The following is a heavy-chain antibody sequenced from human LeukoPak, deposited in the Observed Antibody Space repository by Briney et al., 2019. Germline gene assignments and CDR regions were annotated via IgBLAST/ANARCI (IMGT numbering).Heavy chain of an antibody. Sequence: PGGSLKLSCAASGFTFSNHWMSWVRQAPGKGLEWVAKIKQDGSEKYYVDSVKGRFTISRDNAKNSLDLQMNSLRAEDTAVYYCARDPTRGYSYGYEDYWGQGTLVTVSS. J-gene: IGHJ4*02. CDR1: GFTFSNHW. CDR3: ARDPTRGYSYGYEDY. V-gene: IGHV3-7*01. D-gene: IGHD5-18*01. CDR2: IKQDGSEK.